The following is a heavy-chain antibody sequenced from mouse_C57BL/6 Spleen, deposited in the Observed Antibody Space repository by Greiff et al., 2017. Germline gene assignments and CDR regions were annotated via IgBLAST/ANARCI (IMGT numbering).Heavy chain of an antibody. CDR3: ARQGVAYYYGSSDFDY. CDR1: GFTFSSYG. Sequence: EVQLVESGGDLVKPGGSLKLSCAASGFTFSSYGMSWVRQTPDKRLEWVATISSGGSYTYYPDSVKGRFTISRDNAKNTLYLQMSSLKSEDTAMYYCARQGVAYYYGSSDFDYWGQGTTLTVSS. D-gene: IGHD1-1*01. V-gene: IGHV5-6*01. J-gene: IGHJ2*01. CDR2: ISSGGSYT.